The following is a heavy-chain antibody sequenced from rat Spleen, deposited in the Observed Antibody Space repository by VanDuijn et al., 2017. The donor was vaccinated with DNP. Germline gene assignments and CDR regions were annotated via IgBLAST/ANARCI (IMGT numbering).Heavy chain of an antibody. CDR3: ATYYYSVDY. V-gene: IGHV5-19*01. CDR1: GFTFRNFG. CDR2: IRPSGFNT. J-gene: IGHJ2*01. D-gene: IGHD1-1*01. Sequence: EVQLVESGGGLVQPGRSLKLSCAASGFTFRNFGMHWIRQAPTKGLEWVASIRPSGFNTYYRDSVKGRFTISRDNAKSTLYLQMDSLRSEDTATYYCATYYYSVDYWGQGVMVTVSS.